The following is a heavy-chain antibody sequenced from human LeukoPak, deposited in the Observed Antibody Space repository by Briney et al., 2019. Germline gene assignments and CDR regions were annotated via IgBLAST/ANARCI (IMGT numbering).Heavy chain of an antibody. CDR1: GGSISSYY. Sequence: SETLSLTCTVSGGSISSYYWSWIRQPPGKGLEWIGYIYTSGSTNYNPSLKSRVTISVDTSKNQFSLKLSSVTAADMAVYYCARRYRLGRALYYMDVWGKGTTVTVSS. J-gene: IGHJ6*03. CDR2: IYTSGST. CDR3: ARRYRLGRALYYMDV. V-gene: IGHV4-4*09. D-gene: IGHD1-26*01.